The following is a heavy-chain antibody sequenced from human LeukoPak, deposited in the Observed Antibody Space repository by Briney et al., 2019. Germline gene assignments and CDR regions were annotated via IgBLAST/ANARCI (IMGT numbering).Heavy chain of an antibody. D-gene: IGHD6-13*01. J-gene: IGHJ4*02. CDR2: IIPIFGTA. Sequence: ASVKVSCKASGGTFSSYAISWVRQAPGQGLEWMGGIIPIFGTANYAQKFQGRVTITTDESTSTAYMELSSLRSEDTAVYYCASPTPVSTSWGSYYFDYWGQGTLVIVSS. CDR3: ASPTPVSTSWGSYYFDY. V-gene: IGHV1-69*05. CDR1: GGTFSSYA.